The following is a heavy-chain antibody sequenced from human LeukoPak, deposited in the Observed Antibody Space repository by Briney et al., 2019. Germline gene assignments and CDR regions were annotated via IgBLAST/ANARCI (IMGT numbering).Heavy chain of an antibody. CDR3: ARQASSGSYYDDY. D-gene: IGHD3-10*01. CDR1: GDSITSSTFY. CDR2: INYSGNT. J-gene: IGHJ4*02. Sequence: SETLSLTCTVSGDSITSSTFYWGWIRQPPGKGLDWIGVINYSGNTYYSPSLKSRVALSVDTSKNQFSLKLSSVTAADTAVYYCARQASSGSYYDDYWGQGTLVTVSS. V-gene: IGHV4-39*01.